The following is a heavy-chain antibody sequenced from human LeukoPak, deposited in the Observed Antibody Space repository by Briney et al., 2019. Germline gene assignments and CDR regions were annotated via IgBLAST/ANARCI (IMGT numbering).Heavy chain of an antibody. V-gene: IGHV3-23*01. Sequence: GGSLRLSCAVSGLTFNNYAMSWVRQAPGKGLEWVSGISGRGASKYYADSVKGRFTISRDNAKNSLYLQMNSLRAEDTAVYYCARRVTIAVAGFDYWGQGTLVTVSS. D-gene: IGHD6-19*01. J-gene: IGHJ4*02. CDR3: ARRVTIAVAGFDY. CDR2: ISGRGASK. CDR1: GLTFNNYA.